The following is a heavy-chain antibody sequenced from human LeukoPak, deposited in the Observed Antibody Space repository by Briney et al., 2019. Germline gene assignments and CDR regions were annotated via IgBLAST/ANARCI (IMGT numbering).Heavy chain of an antibody. CDR2: IYNSGRT. Sequence: SETLSLTCTVSGGSVSSHHWSWIRQPPGEGLEWIGNIYNSGRTNYNPSLMSRVTISVDTSKNQLSLKLNSVTAADTAVYYCARHGDYGDFADYWDQGTLVTVSS. CDR3: ARHGDYGDFADY. J-gene: IGHJ4*02. V-gene: IGHV4-59*08. D-gene: IGHD4-17*01. CDR1: GGSVSSHH.